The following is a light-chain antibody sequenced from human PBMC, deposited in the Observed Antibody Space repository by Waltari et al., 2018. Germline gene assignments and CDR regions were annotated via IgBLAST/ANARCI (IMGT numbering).Light chain of an antibody. V-gene: IGKV1-5*03. CDR3: QQYNSYPGT. Sequence: DLQMTQSPSTLSASVGDRVTITCRASQSISGWLAWYQQKPGKAPNLLIYKASSLEGVVPSRFSASGFGTEFTLTINSLQPDDLATYYCQQYNSYPGTFGQGTKVEIK. J-gene: IGKJ1*01. CDR1: QSISGW. CDR2: KAS.